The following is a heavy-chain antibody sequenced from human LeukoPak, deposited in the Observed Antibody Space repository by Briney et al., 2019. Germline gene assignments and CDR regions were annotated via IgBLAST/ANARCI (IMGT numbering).Heavy chain of an antibody. J-gene: IGHJ4*02. CDR2: ISAYNGNT. D-gene: IGHD5-24*01. CDR1: GYTFTSYG. Sequence: GASVKVSCKASGYTFTSYGISWVRQAPGQGLEWMGWISAYNGNTNYAQKLQGRVTMTTDTSTSTAYMELRSLRSDDTAVYYCAKDLFALMALNYYFDYWGQGTLVTVSS. V-gene: IGHV1-18*01. CDR3: AKDLFALMALNYYFDY.